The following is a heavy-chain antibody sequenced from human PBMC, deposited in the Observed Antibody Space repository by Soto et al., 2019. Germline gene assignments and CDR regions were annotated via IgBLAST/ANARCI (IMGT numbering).Heavy chain of an antibody. Sequence: PGGSLRLSCTASGFTFGDYAMSWFRQAPGKGLEWVGFIRSKAYGGTTEYAASVKGRFTISRDDSKSIAYLQMNSLKTEDTAVYYCTRIPFEYSSSYYFDYWGQGTLVTVSS. CDR1: GFTFGDYA. J-gene: IGHJ4*02. CDR2: IRSKAYGGTT. V-gene: IGHV3-49*03. D-gene: IGHD6-6*01. CDR3: TRIPFEYSSSYYFDY.